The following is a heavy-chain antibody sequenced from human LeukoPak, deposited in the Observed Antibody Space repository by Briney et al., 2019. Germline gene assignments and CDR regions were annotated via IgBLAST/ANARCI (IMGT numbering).Heavy chain of an antibody. D-gene: IGHD5-18*01. CDR3: ASTWSVDTAMVYEPNAFDI. CDR1: GYTFTSYG. CDR2: IIPIFGTA. V-gene: IGHV1-69*06. Sequence: GASVKVSCKASGYTFTSYGISWVRQAPGQGLEWMGGIIPIFGTANYAQKFQGRVTITADKSTSTAYMELSSLRSEDTAVYYCASTWSVDTAMVYEPNAFDIWGQGTMVTVSS. J-gene: IGHJ3*02.